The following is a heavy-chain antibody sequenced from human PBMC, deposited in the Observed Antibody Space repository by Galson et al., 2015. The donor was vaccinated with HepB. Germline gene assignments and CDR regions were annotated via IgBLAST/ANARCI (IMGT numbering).Heavy chain of an antibody. J-gene: IGHJ3*02. CDR3: ARGTRESTETFYPFHI. Sequence: SLRLSCAASGFPFSSYEMNWVRQAPGKGLEWLSYISRSGDTIYYADSVRGRFTVSRDNAKNSLYLQINSVRAEDTALYYCARGTRESTETFYPFHIWGQGTMVTVSS. V-gene: IGHV3-48*03. CDR1: GFPFSSYE. CDR2: ISRSGDTI. D-gene: IGHD2/OR15-2a*01.